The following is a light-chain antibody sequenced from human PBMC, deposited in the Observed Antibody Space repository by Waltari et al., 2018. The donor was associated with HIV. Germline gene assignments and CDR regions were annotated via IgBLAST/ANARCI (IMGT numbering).Light chain of an antibody. CDR2: GGS. Sequence: QSALTQPASVSGSPGQSITLSCTGTSSDVGGYHYVSWYQQHPGKAPKLLVYGGSIRPTGVSNRFSGSQSGNTASLTIAGLQAEDEADYYCNSYTSSTTRVFGTGTKVTVL. J-gene: IGLJ1*01. V-gene: IGLV2-14*01. CDR1: SSDVGGYHY. CDR3: NSYTSSTTRV.